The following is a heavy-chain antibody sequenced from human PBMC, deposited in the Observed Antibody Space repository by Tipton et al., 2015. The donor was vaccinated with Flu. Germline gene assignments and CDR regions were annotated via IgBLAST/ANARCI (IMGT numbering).Heavy chain of an antibody. V-gene: IGHV1-18*01. D-gene: IGHD5-12*01. CDR2: ISAYNGNT. J-gene: IGHJ4*02. CDR3: ARDSGYDASGDLDY. Sequence: QSGAEVKKPGASVKVSCKGSGYSFTSYGITWVRQAPGQGLEWMGWISAYNGNTNFAQKLQGRVTMTTDTSTSTAYMELRSLRSDDTAMFFCARDSGYDASGDLDYWGQGTLVTVSS. CDR1: GYSFTSYG.